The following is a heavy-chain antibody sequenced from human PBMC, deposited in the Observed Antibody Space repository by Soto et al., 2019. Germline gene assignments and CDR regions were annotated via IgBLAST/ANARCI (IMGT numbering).Heavy chain of an antibody. CDR1: GFTFSSYA. CDR2: ISGSGGST. D-gene: IGHD3-22*01. J-gene: IGHJ4*02. Sequence: GGSLRLSCAASGFTFSSYAMSWVRQAPGKGLEWVSVISGSGGSTHYADSVMGRSTISRDNSKNTLYLQVNSLRAEDTAVYYCAKEADISGYHPDYWGQGTQVTVSS. V-gene: IGHV3-23*01. CDR3: AKEADISGYHPDY.